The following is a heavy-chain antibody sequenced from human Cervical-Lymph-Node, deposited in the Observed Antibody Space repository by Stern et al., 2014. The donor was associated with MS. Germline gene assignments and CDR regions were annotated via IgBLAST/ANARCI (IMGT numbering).Heavy chain of an antibody. CDR2: IHYTGTT. D-gene: IGHD3-3*01. J-gene: IGHJ4*02. CDR3: ARRITIFGVVTNYFDY. Sequence: QVQLQESGPGLVKPSETLSLTCTVSGGSISSSSYYWGWIRQPPGKGLEWIGSIHYTGTTPSNPSLKSRVTIPVDTSQNHFSPRLSSVTAADTAVYYCARRITIFGVVTNYFDYWGQGTLVTVSS. V-gene: IGHV4-39*02. CDR1: GGSISSSSYY.